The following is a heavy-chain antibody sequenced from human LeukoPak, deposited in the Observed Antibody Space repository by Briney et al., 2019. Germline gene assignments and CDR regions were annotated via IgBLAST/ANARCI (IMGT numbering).Heavy chain of an antibody. CDR2: INHSGST. CDR1: GGSISSSNW. J-gene: IGHJ4*02. D-gene: IGHD4-17*01. V-gene: IGHV4-4*02. Sequence: SETLSLTCAVSGGSISSSNWWSWIRQPPGEGLEWIGEINHSGSTNYNPSLKSRVTISVDTSKNQFSLKLSSVTAADTAVYYCAAWTTVTTRFDYWGQGTLVTVSS. CDR3: AAWTTVTTRFDY.